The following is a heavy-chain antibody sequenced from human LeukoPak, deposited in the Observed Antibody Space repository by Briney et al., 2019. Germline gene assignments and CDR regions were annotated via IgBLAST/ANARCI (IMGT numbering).Heavy chain of an antibody. Sequence: GGSLRLSCVASGFTFSNYAMRWVRHPQGKGKKWVSGISASGGSTYYEDSVKGRFSMSRDNSNNTLFLQMNTLRAEDTAIYYCAKVSDSSGWYYDYWGQGTQVTVSS. D-gene: IGHD6-19*01. V-gene: IGHV3-23*01. J-gene: IGHJ4*02. CDR3: AKVSDSSGWYYDY. CDR1: GFTFSNYA. CDR2: ISASGGST.